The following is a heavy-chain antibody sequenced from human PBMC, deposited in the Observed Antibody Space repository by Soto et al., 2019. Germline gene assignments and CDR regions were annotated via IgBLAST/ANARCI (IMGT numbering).Heavy chain of an antibody. CDR3: ARGGYYDNTWGKLSHYGLDV. D-gene: IGHD3-16*01. CDR2: ISPYNDYT. V-gene: IGHV1-18*01. J-gene: IGHJ6*02. Sequence: QVQLVQSAAEVKKPGASVRVSCKASGYNFIRNGIAWVRQAPGQGLEWMGWISPYNDYTIYAQKLQGRVTMTADTSTRTVYMELRGLKSDDTAVYSCARGGYYDNTWGKLSHYGLDVWGQGTSVTVSS. CDR1: GYNFIRNG.